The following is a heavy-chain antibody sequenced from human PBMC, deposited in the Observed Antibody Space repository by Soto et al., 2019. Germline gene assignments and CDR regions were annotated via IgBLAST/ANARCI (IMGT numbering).Heavy chain of an antibody. CDR2: MYHSGST. CDR3: ARESSSWEYYYYGMDV. V-gene: IGHV4-30-2*01. CDR1: GGSISSGGYS. J-gene: IGHJ6*02. D-gene: IGHD6-13*01. Sequence: SETLSLTCAVSGGSISSGGYSWSWIRQPPGKGLEWIGYMYHSGSTNYNPSLKSRVTISVDTSKNQFSLKLSSVTAADTAVYYCARESSSWEYYYYGMDVWGQGTTVTVSS.